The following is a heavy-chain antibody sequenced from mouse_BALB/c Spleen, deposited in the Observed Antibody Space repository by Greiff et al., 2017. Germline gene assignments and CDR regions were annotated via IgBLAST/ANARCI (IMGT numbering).Heavy chain of an antibody. CDR2: ITYEGSN. V-gene: IGHV3-6*01. D-gene: IGHD4-1*01. CDR1: GYSFTSGYY. CDR3: ERGELAGFAY. J-gene: IGHJ3*01. Sequence: EVQLQESGPGLVNPSQSLSLSCSVSGYSFTSGYYWYWIRQFPGNILLLMGYITYEGSNHYNPSIKSRISITRDTSKNKFFLQLNSVTTEDTATYNCERGELAGFAYWGEGTLVTVSA.